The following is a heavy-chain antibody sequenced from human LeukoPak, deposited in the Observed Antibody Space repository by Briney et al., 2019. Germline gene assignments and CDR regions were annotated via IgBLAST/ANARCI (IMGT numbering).Heavy chain of an antibody. CDR1: GFTFSSYS. D-gene: IGHD6-6*01. CDR2: ISDSGTST. V-gene: IGHV3-23*01. J-gene: IGHJ4*02. Sequence: KSGGSLRLSCVASGFTFSSYSMHWVRQAPGKGLEWVSTISDSGTSTYHADSVKRRFSISRDNSRDMLWLQMSSLRVEDTAVYYCAKGGSIPARLIASQWGQGTLVTVSS. CDR3: AKGGSIPARLIASQ.